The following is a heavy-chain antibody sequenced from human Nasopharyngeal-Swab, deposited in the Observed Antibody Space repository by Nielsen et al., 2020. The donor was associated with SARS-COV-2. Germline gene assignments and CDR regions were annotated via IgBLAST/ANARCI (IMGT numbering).Heavy chain of an antibody. Sequence: GGSLRLSCAASGFTFSSYAMHWVRKAQGKGLEWVAVISYDGSNKYYADSVKGRFTISRDNSKNTLYLQMNSLRAEDTAVYYCARDASGWYIDYWGQGTLVTVSS. D-gene: IGHD6-19*01. J-gene: IGHJ4*02. CDR2: ISYDGSNK. CDR3: ARDASGWYIDY. CDR1: GFTFSSYA. V-gene: IGHV3-30*04.